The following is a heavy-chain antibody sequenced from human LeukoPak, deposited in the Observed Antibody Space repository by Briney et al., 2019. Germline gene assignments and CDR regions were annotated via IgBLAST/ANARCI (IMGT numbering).Heavy chain of an antibody. CDR1: GFTFSSYV. CDR3: TTVSLYDNILTGIYPFDY. D-gene: IGHD3-9*01. CDR2: ISSSGSTI. Sequence: GGSLRLSCAASGFTFSSYVMNWVRQAPGKGLEWVSYISSSGSTIYYADPVKAQFTISRDNAKHSLNLQMNSRRAEDTAAYYCTTVSLYDNILTGIYPFDYWGQGTLVTVSS. V-gene: IGHV3-48*03. J-gene: IGHJ4*02.